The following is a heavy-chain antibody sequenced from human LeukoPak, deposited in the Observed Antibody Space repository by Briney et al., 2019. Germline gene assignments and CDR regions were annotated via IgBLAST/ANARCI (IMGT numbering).Heavy chain of an antibody. CDR3: ARPNWNYWHFDL. D-gene: IGHD1-20*01. CDR1: GGAATSDY. CDR2: IYYTGRT. V-gene: IGHV4-59*02. J-gene: IGHJ2*01. Sequence: SETLSLTCTVFGGAATSDYWSWIRQPPGKGLEWIGYIYYTGRTSYNPSLESRVSISVDMSKNQFSLKVSSVTAADTAVYYCARPNWNYWHFDLWGRGTLVTVSS.